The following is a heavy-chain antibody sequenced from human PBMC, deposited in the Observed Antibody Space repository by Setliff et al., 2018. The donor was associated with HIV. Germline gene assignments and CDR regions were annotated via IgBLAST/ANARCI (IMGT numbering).Heavy chain of an antibody. CDR1: GYTLTSYY. V-gene: IGHV1-46*01. J-gene: IGHJ5*02. D-gene: IGHD3-22*01. Sequence: ASVKVSCKASGYTLTSYYMHWVRQAPGQGLEWMGIINPSGGSTSYAQKFQGRVTMTRDTSISTAYMELRRVRSDDTAVYFCARGRTYDSSIYFGNWFDPWGQGTLVTVSS. CDR2: INPSGGST. CDR3: ARGRTYDSSIYFGNWFDP.